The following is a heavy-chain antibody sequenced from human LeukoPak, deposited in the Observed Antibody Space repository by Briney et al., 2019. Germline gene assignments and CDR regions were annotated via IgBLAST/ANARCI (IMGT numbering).Heavy chain of an antibody. CDR1: GFTFSDTY. CDR3: AKDGTSYYYIYY. D-gene: IGHD2/OR15-2a*01. CDR2: ISPSGTDI. Sequence: GGSLRLSCAVSGFTFSDTYMTWIRQAPGKGLESLSYISPSGTDISYADSVKGRFTISRDNAKNSLYLQMNSLRGDDTAVYYCAKDGTSYYYIYYWGQGTLVTVSS. V-gene: IGHV3-11*04. J-gene: IGHJ4*02.